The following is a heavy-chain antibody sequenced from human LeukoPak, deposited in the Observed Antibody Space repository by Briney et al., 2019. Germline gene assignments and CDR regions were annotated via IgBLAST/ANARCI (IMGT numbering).Heavy chain of an antibody. D-gene: IGHD3-22*01. Sequence: SETLSLTCAVYGGSFSGYYWSWIRQPAGKGLQWIGRISTSGNTDYNPSLRSRVTMSVDTSSNQFSLKLASVTAADTAVYYCASDSFYDSGGYFYYWGQGTPVTVSS. J-gene: IGHJ4*02. V-gene: IGHV4-59*10. CDR3: ASDSFYDSGGYFYY. CDR1: GGSFSGYY. CDR2: ISTSGNT.